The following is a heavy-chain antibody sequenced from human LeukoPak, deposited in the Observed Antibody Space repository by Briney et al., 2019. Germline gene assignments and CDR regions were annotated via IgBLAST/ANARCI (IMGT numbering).Heavy chain of an antibody. CDR1: GDSIISSRYY. V-gene: IGHV4-39*01. CDR3: ARLRDGRWLLEY. Sequence: SETLSLTCTVSGDSIISSRYYWGWIRQPPGKGLEWTASIRYSGNTFYNPSFKSRVTISVDTSNNQLSLRLSSVTAADAAVYYCARLRDGRWLLEYWGQGTLVTVSS. D-gene: IGHD5-12*01. J-gene: IGHJ4*02. CDR2: IRYSGNT.